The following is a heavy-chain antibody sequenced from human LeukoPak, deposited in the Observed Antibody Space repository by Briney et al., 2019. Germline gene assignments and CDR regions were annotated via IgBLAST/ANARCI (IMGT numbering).Heavy chain of an antibody. CDR1: GGSFSGYY. CDR2: INHSGST. J-gene: IGHJ6*03. CDR3: ARGRIGYYYMDV. V-gene: IGHV4-34*01. Sequence: PSETLSLTCAVYGGSFSGYYWSWIRQPPGKGLEWIGEINHSGSTNYNPSLKSRVTISVDTPKNQFSLKLSSVTAADTAVYYCARGRIGYYYMDVWGKGTTVTVSS.